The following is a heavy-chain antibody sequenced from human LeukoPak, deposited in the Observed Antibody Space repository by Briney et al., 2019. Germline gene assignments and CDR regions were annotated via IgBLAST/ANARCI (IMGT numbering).Heavy chain of an antibody. V-gene: IGHV3-33*08. CDR3: ARDGGSGIDY. CDR1: GFTFSDYA. D-gene: IGHD3-10*01. J-gene: IGHJ4*02. CDR2: IWYDGSRK. Sequence: GRSLRLSCAASGFTFSDYAMHWVRQAPGKGLEWVAVIWYDGSRKFYGDSVKGRFTVSRDTFENTMYLQMNSLRVEDTAVYYCARDGGSGIDYWGQGTLVTVSS.